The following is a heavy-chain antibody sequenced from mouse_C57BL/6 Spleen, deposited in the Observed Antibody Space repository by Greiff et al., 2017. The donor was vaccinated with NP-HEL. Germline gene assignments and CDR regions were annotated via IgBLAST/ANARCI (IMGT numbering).Heavy chain of an antibody. Sequence: DVQLVESGGGLVKPGGSLKLSCAASGFTFSDYGMHWVRQAPETGLEWVAYISSGSSTIYYADTVKGRFTISRDNAKNTLFLQMTSLRSEDTAMYYCARDGYYEAWFAYWGQGTLVTVSA. CDR2: ISSGSSTI. D-gene: IGHD2-3*01. J-gene: IGHJ3*01. CDR1: GFTFSDYG. CDR3: ARDGYYEAWFAY. V-gene: IGHV5-17*01.